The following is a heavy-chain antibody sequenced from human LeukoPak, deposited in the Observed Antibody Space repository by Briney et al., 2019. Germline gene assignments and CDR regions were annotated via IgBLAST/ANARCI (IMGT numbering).Heavy chain of an antibody. Sequence: PGGSLRLSCAASGFTFNSYAMNWVRQAPGKGLEWVSAISGSGGSTYYADSVKGRFTISRDNAKNTLYLQMNSLRAEDTAVYYCARDVYYNWFDPWGQGTLVTVSS. D-gene: IGHD2-8*01. J-gene: IGHJ5*02. V-gene: IGHV3-23*01. CDR3: ARDVYYNWFDP. CDR1: GFTFNSYA. CDR2: ISGSGGST.